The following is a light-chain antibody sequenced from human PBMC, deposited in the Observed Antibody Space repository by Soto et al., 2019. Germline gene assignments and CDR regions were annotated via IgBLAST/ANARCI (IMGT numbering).Light chain of an antibody. J-gene: IGKJ4*01. CDR3: QKYNEWPIT. CDR1: QSVSNN. V-gene: IGKV3-15*01. CDR2: HAS. Sequence: EIVMTQSPATLSVSPGERAILSCRASQSVSNNLAWYQQKPVQAPSLLIYHASTRASGIPARFSGSGSGTEFTRTISSLESEEFAVYYCQKYNEWPITFGGRTKVEIK.